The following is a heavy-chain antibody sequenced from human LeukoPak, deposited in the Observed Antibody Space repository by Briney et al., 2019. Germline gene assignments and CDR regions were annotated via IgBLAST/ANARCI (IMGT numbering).Heavy chain of an antibody. Sequence: NPGGSLRLSCAASGFTFSDYFMTWIRQAPGKGLEWVSYISSSGSTIYYADSVKGRFTISRDNAKNSLYLQMNSLRAEDTAVYYCARGHMVRGVLGDNWFDPWGQGTLVTVSS. CDR3: ARGHMVRGVLGDNWFDP. V-gene: IGHV3-11*01. J-gene: IGHJ5*02. CDR1: GFTFSDYF. CDR2: ISSSGSTI. D-gene: IGHD3-10*01.